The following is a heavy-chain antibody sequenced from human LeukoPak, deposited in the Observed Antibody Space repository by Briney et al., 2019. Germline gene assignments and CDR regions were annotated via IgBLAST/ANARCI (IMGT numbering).Heavy chain of an antibody. Sequence: PGGSLRLSCAASGFTFSGSAMHWVRQASGKGLEWVGRIRSKANSYATAYAASVKGRFTTSRDDSKNTAYLQMNSLKTEDTAVYYCLVWFGELDYFDYWGQGTLVTVSS. J-gene: IGHJ4*02. CDR2: IRSKANSYAT. V-gene: IGHV3-73*01. D-gene: IGHD3-10*01. CDR1: GFTFSGSA. CDR3: LVWFGELDYFDY.